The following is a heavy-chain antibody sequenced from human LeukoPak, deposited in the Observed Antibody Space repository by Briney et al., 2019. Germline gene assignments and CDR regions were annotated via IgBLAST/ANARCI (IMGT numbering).Heavy chain of an antibody. CDR2: IYYTGST. Sequence: SETLSLTCTVSGGSISSAYWSWLRQPPGKGLEWIGYIYYTGSTNYNPSLNNRVTISVDTSRNQFSLKLSSVTAADTAVYYCARDRSIAVAGRGGYFDYWGQGTLVTVSS. V-gene: IGHV4-59*12. CDR3: ARDRSIAVAGRGGYFDY. CDR1: GGSISSAY. J-gene: IGHJ4*02. D-gene: IGHD6-19*01.